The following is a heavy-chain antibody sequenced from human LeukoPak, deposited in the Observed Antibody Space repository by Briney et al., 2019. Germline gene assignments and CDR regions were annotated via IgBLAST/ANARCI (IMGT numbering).Heavy chain of an antibody. J-gene: IGHJ4*02. D-gene: IGHD5-18*01. Sequence: PGGSLRLSSAASGFTFSSYSMNWVRQAPGKGLEWVSSISSSSSYIYYADSVKGRFTISRDNAKNSLYLQMNSLRAEDTAVYYCARVIVDTAMVLWDYWGQGTLVTVSS. CDR1: GFTFSSYS. V-gene: IGHV3-21*01. CDR2: ISSSSSYI. CDR3: ARVIVDTAMVLWDY.